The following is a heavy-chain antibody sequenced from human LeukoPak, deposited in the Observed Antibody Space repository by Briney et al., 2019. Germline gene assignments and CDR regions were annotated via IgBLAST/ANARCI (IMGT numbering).Heavy chain of an antibody. J-gene: IGHJ4*02. Sequence: GASVKVSCKVSGYTLTELSMHCVRQAPGKGLEWRGGFDPEDGETIYAQKFQGRVTMTEDTSTDTAYMELSSLRCDDTAIYYCATDLATIRKKDYWGQGTLVTVSS. V-gene: IGHV1-24*01. D-gene: IGHD5-12*01. CDR2: FDPEDGET. CDR3: ATDLATIRKKDY. CDR1: GYTLTELS.